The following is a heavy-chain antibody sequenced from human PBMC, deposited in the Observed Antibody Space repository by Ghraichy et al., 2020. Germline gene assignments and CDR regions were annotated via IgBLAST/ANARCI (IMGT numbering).Heavy chain of an antibody. V-gene: IGHV3-74*01. CDR3: ATSINYDSSNYYYGGAFDI. CDR1: GFTFSNYW. J-gene: IGHJ3*02. Sequence: GGSLRLSCAASGFTFSNYWMHWVRQVPGKGLVWVSRIKSDGSSTTYADSVKGRFTISRDNAKNTLYLQTNSLRAEDTAVYYCATSINYDSSNYYYGGAFDIWGQGTMVTVSS. D-gene: IGHD3-22*01. CDR2: IKSDGSST.